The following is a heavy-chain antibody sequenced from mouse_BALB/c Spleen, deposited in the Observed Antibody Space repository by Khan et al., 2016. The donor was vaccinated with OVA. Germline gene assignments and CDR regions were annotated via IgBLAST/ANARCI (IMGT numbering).Heavy chain of an antibody. CDR3: IRGGYKGRFAY. D-gene: IGHD3-1*01. V-gene: IGHV14-3*02. CDR1: GFNIEDTY. Sequence: VQLQQSGAEFVKPGASVKLSCTASGFNIEDTYMHWINQRPQQGLVWIGRIDPANGNVKYDPKFRDKATISADVSSNTAYLNLSSLTSDDTAASYCIRGGYKGRFAYWGQGTLVTVSA. CDR2: IDPANGNV. J-gene: IGHJ3*01.